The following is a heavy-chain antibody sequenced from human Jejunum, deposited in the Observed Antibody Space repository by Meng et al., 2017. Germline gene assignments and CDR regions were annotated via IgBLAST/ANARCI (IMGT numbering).Heavy chain of an antibody. CDR3: ARDRVRRVSNF. CDR2: IYHDGTNK. CDR1: GFSFSSNG. V-gene: IGHV3-33*01. D-gene: IGHD3-10*01. Sequence: GESLKISCKASGFSFSSNGFHWVRQAPGKGLEWVAIIYHDGTNKYNEDSVKGRFTISRDNSRDTLYLQMNSLRTDDTAVYYGARDRVRRVSNFWGQAALVTSPQ. J-gene: IGHJ4*02.